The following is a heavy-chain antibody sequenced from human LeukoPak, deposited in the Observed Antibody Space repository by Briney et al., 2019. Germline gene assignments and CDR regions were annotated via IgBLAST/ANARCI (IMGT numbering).Heavy chain of an antibody. Sequence: ASVKVSCKASGGTFSSYAISWVRQAPGQGLEWMGRIIPILGIANYAQKFQGRITITADKSTSIAYMELSSLRSEDTAVYYCARSPTYYYDSSGYFPGWGQGTMVTVSS. CDR2: IIPILGIA. V-gene: IGHV1-69*04. J-gene: IGHJ3*01. D-gene: IGHD3-22*01. CDR1: GGTFSSYA. CDR3: ARSPTYYYDSSGYFPG.